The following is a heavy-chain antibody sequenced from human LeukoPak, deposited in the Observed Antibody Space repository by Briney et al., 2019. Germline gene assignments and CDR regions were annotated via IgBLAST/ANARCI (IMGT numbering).Heavy chain of an antibody. D-gene: IGHD6-13*01. CDR3: ARLRRDLGYSSSWDHLYGMDV. J-gene: IGHJ6*02. Sequence: GASVKVSCKASGYTFTSYDINWVRQATGQGLEWMGWMNPNSGNTGYAQKFQGRVTMTRNTSISTAYMELSSLRSEDTAVYYCARLRRDLGYSSSWDHLYGMDVWGQGTTVTVSS. CDR1: GYTFTSYD. V-gene: IGHV1-8*01. CDR2: MNPNSGNT.